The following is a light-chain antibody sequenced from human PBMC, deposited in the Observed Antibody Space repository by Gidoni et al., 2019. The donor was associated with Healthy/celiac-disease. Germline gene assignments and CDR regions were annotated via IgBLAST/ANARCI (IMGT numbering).Light chain of an antibody. CDR1: KLWDKY. V-gene: IGLV3-1*01. Sequence: SSELSHRPSVSVSPGQTASITCSGDKLWDKYACWYQQKPGQSPVLVIYQDSKRPSGIPERFSGSNSGNTATLTISGTQAMDEADYYCQAWDSSTVVFGGGTKLTVL. CDR3: QAWDSSTVV. J-gene: IGLJ2*01. CDR2: QDS.